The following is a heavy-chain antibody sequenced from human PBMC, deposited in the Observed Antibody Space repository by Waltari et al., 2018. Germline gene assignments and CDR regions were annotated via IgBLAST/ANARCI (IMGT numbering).Heavy chain of an antibody. Sequence: MHWVRQAPGKCLGWVSLISKDGDTTCYADSVEGRFTISRDSSKNSLYLQMNSLRSEDSALYYCVKDIDEGIGWGPDFWCQGTLFTVAS. D-gene: IGHD6-19*01. CDR3: VKDIDEGIGWGPDF. V-gene: IGHV3-43*02. J-gene: IGHJ4*02. CDR2: ISKDGDTT.